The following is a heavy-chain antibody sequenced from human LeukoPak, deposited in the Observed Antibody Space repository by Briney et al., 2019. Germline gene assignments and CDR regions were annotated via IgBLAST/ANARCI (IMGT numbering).Heavy chain of an antibody. J-gene: IGHJ4*02. D-gene: IGHD6-19*01. V-gene: IGHV6-1*01. CDR3: ARDPRTPTYSSGWPGFDY. CDR2: TYYRSKWYN. Sequence: SQTLSLTCAISGDSVSSNSAAWNWIRQSPSRGLEWLGGTYYRSKWYNDYAVSVKSRITINPDTSKNQFSLQLNSVTPEDTAVYYCARDPRTPTYSSGWPGFDYWGQGTLVTVSS. CDR1: GDSVSSNSAA.